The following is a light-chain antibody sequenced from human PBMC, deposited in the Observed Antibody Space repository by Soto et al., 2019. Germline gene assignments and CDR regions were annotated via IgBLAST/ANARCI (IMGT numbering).Light chain of an antibody. V-gene: IGKV4-1*01. J-gene: IGKJ5*01. Sequence: DIVMTQSPDSLAVSLGERATINCKSRHSVLYSSNNKNYLAWYQHKPGQPPKLLIYWASARESGFPDRFSCSGYETDFTLTISSLQAEDVAIYYCQQYYQTPPFTFGQGTRLEI. CDR3: QQYYQTPPFT. CDR2: WAS. CDR1: HSVLYSSNNKNY.